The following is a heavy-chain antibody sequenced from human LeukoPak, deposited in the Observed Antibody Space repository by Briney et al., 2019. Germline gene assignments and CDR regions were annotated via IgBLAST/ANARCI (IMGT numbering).Heavy chain of an antibody. CDR2: IREDGSEQ. V-gene: IGHV3-7*01. J-gene: IGHJ3*02. CDR3: ASGPLGVRSVITAFDI. D-gene: IGHD3-10*01. Sequence: GGSLRLSCAASGFTFSSYWMSWVRQAPGKGLEWVANIREDGSEQYYVDSVKGRFTISRDNARNSLYLQMNSLRAEDTAVYYCASGPLGVRSVITAFDIWGQGIMVTVSS. CDR1: GFTFSSYW.